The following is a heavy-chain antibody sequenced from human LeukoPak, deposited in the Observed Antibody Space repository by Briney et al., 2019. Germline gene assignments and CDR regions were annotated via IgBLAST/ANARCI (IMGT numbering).Heavy chain of an antibody. V-gene: IGHV1-2*02. D-gene: IGHD3-10*01. CDR3: ARGPQLLWFGAVLQFDP. CDR1: GYTFTGYY. CDR2: INPNSGGT. Sequence: ASVKVSCKASGYTFTGYYMHWVRQAPGQGLEWMGWINPNSGGTNYAQKFQGRVTMTRDTSISTAYMELSRLRSDDTAVYYCARGPQLLWFGAVLQFDPWGQGTLVTVSS. J-gene: IGHJ5*02.